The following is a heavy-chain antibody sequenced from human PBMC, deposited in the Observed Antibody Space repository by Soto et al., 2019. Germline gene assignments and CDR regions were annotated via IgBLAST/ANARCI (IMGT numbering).Heavy chain of an antibody. J-gene: IGHJ4*02. CDR1: EYTFTSYA. V-gene: IGHV1-3*01. Sequence: VASVQVSFKASEYTFTSYAMHWVRQAPVQSLEWMGWINAGNGNTKYSQKFQGRVTITRDTSASTAYMELSSLRSEDTAVYYCARELQGLYYFDYWGLGTLVTVPQ. CDR2: INAGNGNT. CDR3: ARELQGLYYFDY. D-gene: IGHD4-4*01.